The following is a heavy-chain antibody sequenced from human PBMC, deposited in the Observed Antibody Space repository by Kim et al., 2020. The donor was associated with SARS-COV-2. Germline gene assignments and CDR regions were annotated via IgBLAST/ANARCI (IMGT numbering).Heavy chain of an antibody. V-gene: IGHV1-3*01. J-gene: IGHJ4*02. D-gene: IGHD6-19*01. CDR3: ARGPLAVAGGFDY. Sequence: YSEKFQGRVTITRDASASTAYMELSSLRSEDTALYYRARGPLAVAGGFDYWGQGTLVTVSS.